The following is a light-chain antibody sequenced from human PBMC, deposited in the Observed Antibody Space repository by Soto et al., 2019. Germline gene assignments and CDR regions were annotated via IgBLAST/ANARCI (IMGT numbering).Light chain of an antibody. CDR3: QQRSNWPRT. CDR1: QSVSSN. J-gene: IGKJ1*01. Sequence: EIVMTQSPATLSVSPGERATLSCRASQSVSSNLAWYQHKPGQAPRLLIYGASSRATGIPARFSGSGSGTEFTLTISSLQSEDFAVYYCQQRSNWPRTFGQGTKVEIK. CDR2: GAS. V-gene: IGKV3-15*01.